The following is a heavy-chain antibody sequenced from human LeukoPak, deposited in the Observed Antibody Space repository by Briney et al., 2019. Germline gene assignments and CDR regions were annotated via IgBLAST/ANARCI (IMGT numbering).Heavy chain of an antibody. CDR1: GYTFTSYG. CDR3: ARGRGVVVAAATQYWFDP. V-gene: IGHV1-18*01. J-gene: IGHJ5*02. D-gene: IGHD2-15*01. CDR2: ISGYNGNT. Sequence: ASVKVSCKASGYTFTSYGISWVRQAPGQGLEWMGWISGYNGNTKYAQKFQGRVTMTTDTSTSTAYMELRRLRSDDTAVYYCARGRGVVVAAATQYWFDPWGQGTLVTVSS.